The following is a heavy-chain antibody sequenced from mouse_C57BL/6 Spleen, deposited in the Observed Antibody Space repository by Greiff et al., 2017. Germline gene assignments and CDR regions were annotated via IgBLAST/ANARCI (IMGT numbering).Heavy chain of an antibody. D-gene: IGHD2-4*01. CDR2: INPNNGGT. CDR1: GYTFTDYN. CDR3: AMDYDWYFDV. Sequence: VQLQQSGPELVKPGASVKMSCKASGYTFTDYNMHWVKQSHGTSLEWIGYINPNNGGTSYNQKFKGKATLTVNKSSSTAYMELRSLTSEDSAVYYCAMDYDWYFDVWGTGTTVTVSS. V-gene: IGHV1-22*01. J-gene: IGHJ1*03.